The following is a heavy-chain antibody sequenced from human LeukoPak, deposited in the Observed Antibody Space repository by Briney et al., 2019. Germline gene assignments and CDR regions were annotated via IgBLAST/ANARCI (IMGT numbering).Heavy chain of an antibody. J-gene: IGHJ4*02. CDR3: ARDLKFSMVRGVPGY. V-gene: IGHV1-2*02. Sequence: GASVKVSCKASGYTFTGYYMHWVRQAPGQGLEWMGWINPNSGGTNYAQKFQGRVTMTRDTSIGTAYMELSRLRSDDTAVYYCARDLKFSMVRGVPGYWGQGTLVTVSS. CDR1: GYTFTGYY. CDR2: INPNSGGT. D-gene: IGHD3-10*01.